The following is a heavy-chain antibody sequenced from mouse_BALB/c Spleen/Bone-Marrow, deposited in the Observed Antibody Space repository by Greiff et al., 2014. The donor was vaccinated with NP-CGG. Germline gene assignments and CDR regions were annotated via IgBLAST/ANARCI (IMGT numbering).Heavy chain of an antibody. CDR1: GYTFTSSW. D-gene: IGHD2-14*01. CDR3: ARSYRFWYFDV. V-gene: IGHV1S130*01. CDR2: IRPNSGNT. Sequence: LVESGSVLVRPGASVKLSCKASGYTFTSSWMHWAKQRPGQGLEWIGDIRPNSGNTNYNEKFRGKATLTVDTSSNTAYVDLSSLTSEDSAVYYCARSYRFWYFDVWGAGTTVTVSS. J-gene: IGHJ1*01.